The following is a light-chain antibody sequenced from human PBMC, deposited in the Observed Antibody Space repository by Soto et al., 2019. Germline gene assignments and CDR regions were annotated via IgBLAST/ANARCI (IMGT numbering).Light chain of an antibody. Sequence: QSVLTQPPSASGTPGQRVTISCSGSSSNIGTNTVIWYQQLPGTDPKLLTYSNNQRPSGVPDRCSISKSGTSASLAISGLQSEDEADYYCASWDVSLVVFGGGTQLPVL. J-gene: IGLJ2*01. CDR1: SSNIGTNT. V-gene: IGLV1-44*01. CDR2: SNN. CDR3: ASWDVSLVV.